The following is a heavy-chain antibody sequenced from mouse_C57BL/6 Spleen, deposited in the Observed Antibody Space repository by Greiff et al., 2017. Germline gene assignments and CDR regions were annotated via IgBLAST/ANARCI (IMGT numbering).Heavy chain of an antibody. CDR1: GFTFSSYG. Sequence: EVMLVESGGDLVKPGGSLKLSCAASGFTFSSYGMSWVRQTPDKRLEWVATISSGGSYTYYPDSVKGRFTISRDNAKNTLYLQMSSLKSEDTAMYYCVRRMGNDYDGGYYYAMDYWGQGTSVTVSS. CDR2: ISSGGSYT. CDR3: VRRMGNDYDGGYYYAMDY. V-gene: IGHV5-6*02. D-gene: IGHD2-4*01. J-gene: IGHJ4*01.